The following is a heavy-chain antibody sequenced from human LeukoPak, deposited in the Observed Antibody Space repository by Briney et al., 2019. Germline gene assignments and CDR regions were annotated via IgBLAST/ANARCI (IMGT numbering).Heavy chain of an antibody. D-gene: IGHD4-23*01. V-gene: IGHV4-59*01. CDR2: IYYSGST. CDR1: GGSISSYY. Sequence: PSETLSLTCTVSGGSISSYYWSWIRQPPGKGLEWIGYIYYSGSTNYNPSLKSRVTISVDTSKNQFSLKLSSVTAADTAVYYCARDRAPDYGGNGFDYWGQGTLVTVSS. J-gene: IGHJ4*02. CDR3: ARDRAPDYGGNGFDY.